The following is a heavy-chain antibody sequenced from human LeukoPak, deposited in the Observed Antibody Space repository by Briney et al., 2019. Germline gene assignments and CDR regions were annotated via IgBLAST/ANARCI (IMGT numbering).Heavy chain of an antibody. J-gene: IGHJ3*01. CDR3: ARRSDSSYGVATDF. D-gene: IGHD5-12*01. CDR2: IYPGDSDT. Sequence: GESLKISCKGSGYSFSNYWIGWVRHLPGKGLDWMGIIYPGDSDTRYSPSFQGPVTLSADKSISTAYLQWSGLKASDTAMYDCARRSDSSYGVATDFWVQGTMVTVSS. CDR1: GYSFSNYW. V-gene: IGHV5-51*01.